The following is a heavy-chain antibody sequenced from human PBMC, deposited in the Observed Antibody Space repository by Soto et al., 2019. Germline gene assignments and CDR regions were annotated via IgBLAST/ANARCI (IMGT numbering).Heavy chain of an antibody. J-gene: IGHJ3*02. CDR2: INAGSGNT. V-gene: IGHV1-3*01. Sequence: QAQLVQSGAEMKKPGASVKVSCKAAGYTFSAYTMNWVRQAPGQSLEWMGWINAGSGNTKYSQNFQGRVSITRDTSASTVYMELTGLKSEDTAVYYCARDTETLGPRANDSLDIWGQATMVTVSS. D-gene: IGHD2-21*02. CDR3: ARDTETLGPRANDSLDI. CDR1: GYTFSAYT.